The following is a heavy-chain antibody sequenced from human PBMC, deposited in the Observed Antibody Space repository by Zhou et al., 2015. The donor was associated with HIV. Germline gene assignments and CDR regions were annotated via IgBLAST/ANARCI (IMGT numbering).Heavy chain of an antibody. Sequence: EVQLVESGGGLVQPGRSLRLSCAASGFTFSRSAMTWVRQSPQRGLEWVSSISDSDGRTYYADFVKGRFTVSRDNSKNTLYLQMNNLRADDTAVYYCAKIQLLVPHDVFNDWGQGTVVTVSS. CDR3: AKIQLLVPHDVFND. D-gene: IGHD2-2*01. CDR1: GFTFSRSA. J-gene: IGHJ3*01. V-gene: IGHV3-23*04. CDR2: ISDSDGRT.